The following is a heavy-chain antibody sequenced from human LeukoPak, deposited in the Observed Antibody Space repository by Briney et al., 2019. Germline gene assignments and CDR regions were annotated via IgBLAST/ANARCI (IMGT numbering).Heavy chain of an antibody. J-gene: IGHJ3*02. V-gene: IGHV1-18*04. D-gene: IGHD2-21*01. CDR3: ARDCGNCGGAPDDTFDI. CDR1: GYTFTGYY. Sequence: ASVKVSCKASGYTFTGYYMHWVRQAPGQGLEWMGWISAYTGNTNYAQNVQGRVTMTTDTSTSTAYLELRSLRSDDTAVYYCARDCGNCGGAPDDTFDIWGQGTMVTVSS. CDR2: ISAYTGNT.